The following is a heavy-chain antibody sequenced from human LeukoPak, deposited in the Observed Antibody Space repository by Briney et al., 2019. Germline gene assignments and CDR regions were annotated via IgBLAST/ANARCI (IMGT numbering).Heavy chain of an antibody. D-gene: IGHD4-23*01. J-gene: IGHJ4*02. CDR3: AGLTKTTVVTPAEY. Sequence: PGGSLRLSCAASGFTFSSYWMHWVRQAPGKGLVWVSRINSDGSSTNYADSVKGRFTISRDNAKNTLFLQMNSLRADDTAVYYCAGLTKTTVVTPAEYWGQGTLVTVSS. CDR2: INSDGSST. CDR1: GFTFSSYW. V-gene: IGHV3-74*01.